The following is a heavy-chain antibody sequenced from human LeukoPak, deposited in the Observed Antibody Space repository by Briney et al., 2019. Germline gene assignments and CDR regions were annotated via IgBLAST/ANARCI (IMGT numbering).Heavy chain of an antibody. Sequence: PGGSLRLSCAASGFTVNNNYMNWVRQAPGKGLEWVSLIYSGDSTYYADSVKGRFIISRDNSKNTLYLQMNSLRAEDTAVYYCAREVATGFSCFDYWGQGTLSPSPQ. D-gene: IGHD2-21*02. CDR3: AREVATGFSCFDY. V-gene: IGHV3-53*01. CDR1: GFTVNNNY. CDR2: IYSGDST. J-gene: IGHJ4*02.